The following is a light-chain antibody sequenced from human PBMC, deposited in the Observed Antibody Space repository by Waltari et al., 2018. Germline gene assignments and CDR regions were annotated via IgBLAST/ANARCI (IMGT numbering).Light chain of an antibody. CDR3: CSYAGQYTWV. CDR1: SSNVGTFDH. Sequence: QSALTHPRSLAGSPGPSVTISCPGTSSNVGTFDHFSWYQQYPGKPPKPMFFDVSKRPSGVPDRFSGSKSDNTASLTISGLQPADEADYYCCSYAGQYTWVFGGGTKLTVL. V-gene: IGLV2-11*01. J-gene: IGLJ3*02. CDR2: DVS.